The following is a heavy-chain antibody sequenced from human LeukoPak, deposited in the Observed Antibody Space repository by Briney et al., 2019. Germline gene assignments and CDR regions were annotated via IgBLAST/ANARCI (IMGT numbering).Heavy chain of an antibody. CDR1: GITFSSYG. J-gene: IGHJ6*03. Sequence: GGSLRLSCAASGITFSSYGMSWVRQAPGKGLEWVSSISSTGGTTYYADSVKGRFTISRDNSKNTLYLQMNSLRAEDTAIYYCAKNGDRGAYCTGGTCYPYYYYYMDVWGKGTTVTI. V-gene: IGHV3-23*01. D-gene: IGHD2-15*01. CDR2: ISSTGGTT. CDR3: AKNGDRGAYCTGGTCYPYYYYYMDV.